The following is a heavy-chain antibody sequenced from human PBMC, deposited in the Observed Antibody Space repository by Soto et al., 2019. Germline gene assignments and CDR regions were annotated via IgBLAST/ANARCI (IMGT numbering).Heavy chain of an antibody. CDR2: IIPIFGTS. V-gene: IGHV1-69*01. D-gene: IGHD4-17*01. J-gene: IGHJ4*02. CDR1: GGTFSSYA. CDR3: ARAGRYGDYAKQLDY. Sequence: QVQLVQSGAEVKKPGSSVKVSCKASGGTFSSYAISWVRQAPGQGLEWMGGIIPIFGTSNYAQKFQGRVTITADEATSTAYRELSSLSSEDTAVYYCARAGRYGDYAKQLDYWGQGTPVTVSS.